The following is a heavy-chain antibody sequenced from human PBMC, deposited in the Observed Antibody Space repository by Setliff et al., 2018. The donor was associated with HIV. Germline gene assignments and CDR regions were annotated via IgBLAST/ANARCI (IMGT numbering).Heavy chain of an antibody. V-gene: IGHV1-69*13. D-gene: IGHD3-22*01. CDR3: ARGNDYVSSGYYLD. J-gene: IGHJ4*02. CDR2: IIPIFGSA. CDR1: GYSFTTYV. Sequence: SVKVSCKASGYSFTTYVISWVRQAPGQGLEWMGGIIPIFGSANYAQKFQGRVTITADESTSTAYMELSSLTSDDTAVYYCARGNDYVSSGYYLDWGQGTLVTVSS.